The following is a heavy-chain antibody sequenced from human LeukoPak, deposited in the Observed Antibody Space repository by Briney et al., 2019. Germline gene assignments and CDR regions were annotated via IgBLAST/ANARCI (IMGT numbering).Heavy chain of an antibody. CDR1: GYTLSELS. V-gene: IGHV1-8*03. D-gene: IGHD1-26*01. CDR3: ARAGATDFDY. Sequence: ASVKVSCKVSGYTLSELSMHWVRQATGQGLEWMGWMSPNSGNTGYAQKFQGRVTITRNTSISTAYMELSSLRSEDTAVYYCARAGATDFDYWGQGTLVTVSS. J-gene: IGHJ4*02. CDR2: MSPNSGNT.